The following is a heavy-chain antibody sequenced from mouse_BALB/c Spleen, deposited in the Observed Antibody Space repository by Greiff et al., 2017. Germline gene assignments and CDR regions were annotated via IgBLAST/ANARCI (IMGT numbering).Heavy chain of an antibody. J-gene: IGHJ4*01. V-gene: IGHV5-9-4*01. Sequence: EVQLVESGGGLVKPGGSLKLSCAASGFTFSSYTMSWVRQSPEKRLEWVAEISSGGSYTYYPDTVTGRFTISRDNAKNTLYLEMSSLRSEDTAMYYCAREADYGAMDYWGQGTSVTVSS. CDR2: ISSGGSYT. CDR3: AREADYGAMDY. CDR1: GFTFSSYT. D-gene: IGHD1-1*01.